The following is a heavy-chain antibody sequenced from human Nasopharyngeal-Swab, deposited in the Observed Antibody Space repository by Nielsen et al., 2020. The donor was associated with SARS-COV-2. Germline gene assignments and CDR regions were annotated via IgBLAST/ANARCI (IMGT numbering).Heavy chain of an antibody. J-gene: IGHJ4*02. CDR2: ISYDGSNR. D-gene: IGHD4-17*01. Sequence: WIRQPPGKGLEWVAVISYDGSNRYYADSVKGRFTISRDNSKNTRYLQMNSLRAEDTAVYYCATTVTTLSGYWGQGTLVTVSS. CDR3: ATTVTTLSGY. V-gene: IGHV3-30*03.